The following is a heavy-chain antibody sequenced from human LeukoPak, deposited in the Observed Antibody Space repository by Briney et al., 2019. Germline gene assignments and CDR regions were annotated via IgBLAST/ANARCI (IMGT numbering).Heavy chain of an antibody. CDR3: ARTTGDGWYFFH. Sequence: SETLSLTCTVSGGSISSSSYYWGWIRQPPGKGLEWIGSIYYSGSTYYNPSLNSRVTISVETSKNQFSLKLSSVSAADTAVYYCARTTGDGWYFFHWGQGTLVTVSS. D-gene: IGHD6-19*01. V-gene: IGHV4-39*07. CDR1: GGSISSSSYY. CDR2: IYYSGST. J-gene: IGHJ4*02.